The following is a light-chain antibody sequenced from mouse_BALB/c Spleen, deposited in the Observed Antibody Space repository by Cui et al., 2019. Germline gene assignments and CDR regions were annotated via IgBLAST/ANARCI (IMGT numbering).Light chain of an antibody. Sequence: DLQMPQTTSSLSASLGDRVTISCSASQGISNYLNWYQQKPDGTVKLLIYDTSSLHAGVPSRFSGSGSGTEYSLTISNLESEDIATYYCQQYSKLPYTFGSGTKLEIK. V-gene: IGKV10-94*01. CDR3: QQYSKLPYT. CDR1: QGISNY. CDR2: DTS. J-gene: IGKJ4*01.